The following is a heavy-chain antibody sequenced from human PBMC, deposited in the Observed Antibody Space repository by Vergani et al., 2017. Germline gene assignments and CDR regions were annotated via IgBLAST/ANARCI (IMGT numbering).Heavy chain of an antibody. CDR3: ARGEQYYYYYYGMDV. D-gene: IGHD3-16*01. CDR2: INPSGGST. J-gene: IGHJ6*02. Sequence: QVQLVESGGGLVKPGGSLRLSCAASGFTFTSYYMHWVRQAPGQGLEWMGIINPSGGSTSYAQKFQGRVTMTRDTSTSTVYMELSSLRSEDTAVYYCARGEQYYYYYYGMDVWGQGTTVTVSS. CDR1: GFTFTSYY. V-gene: IGHV1-46*01.